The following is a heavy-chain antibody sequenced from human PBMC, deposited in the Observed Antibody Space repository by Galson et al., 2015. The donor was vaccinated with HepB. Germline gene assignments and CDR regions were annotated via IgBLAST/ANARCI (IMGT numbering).Heavy chain of an antibody. J-gene: IGHJ5*02. CDR3: ARDLKVLDSSSMNWFDP. CDR1: GGTFSSYA. D-gene: IGHD6-6*01. V-gene: IGHV1-69*13. Sequence: SVKVSCKASGGTFSSYAISWVRQAPGQGLEWMGGIIPVFGTANYAQKFQGRVTITADESTSTAYMELSSLRSEDTAVYYCARDLKVLDSSSMNWFDPWGQGTLVTVSS. CDR2: IIPVFGTA.